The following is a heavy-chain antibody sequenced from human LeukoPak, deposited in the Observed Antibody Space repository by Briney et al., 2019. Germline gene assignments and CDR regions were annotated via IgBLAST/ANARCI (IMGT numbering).Heavy chain of an antibody. J-gene: IGHJ4*02. CDR3: ARSHSYYSSSWYVWNY. V-gene: IGHV4-34*01. D-gene: IGHD6-13*01. CDR2: INHSGST. Sequence: PSETLSLTCAVYGGSFSGYYWSWIRQPPGKGLEWIGEINHSGSTNYNPSLKSRVTISVDTSKNQFSLKLSSVTAADTAVYYCARSHSYYSSSWYVWNYWGQGTLVTVSS. CDR1: GGSFSGYY.